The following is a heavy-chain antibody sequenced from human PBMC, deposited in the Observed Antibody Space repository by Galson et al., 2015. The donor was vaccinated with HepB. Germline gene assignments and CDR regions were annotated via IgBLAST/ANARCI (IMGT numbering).Heavy chain of an antibody. V-gene: IGHV1-18*01. CDR3: ARVVINYYGSGAEFDY. Sequence: SVKVSCKASGYTFTSYGISWVRQAPGQGLEWMGWISAYNGNTNYAQKLQGRVTMTTDTSTSTAYMELRSLRSDDTAVYYCARVVINYYGSGAEFDYWGQGTLVTVSS. J-gene: IGHJ4*02. D-gene: IGHD3-10*01. CDR1: GYTFTSYG. CDR2: ISAYNGNT.